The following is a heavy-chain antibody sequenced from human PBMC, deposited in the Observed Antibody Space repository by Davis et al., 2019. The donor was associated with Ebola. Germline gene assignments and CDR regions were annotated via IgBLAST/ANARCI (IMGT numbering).Heavy chain of an antibody. V-gene: IGHV1-18*01. Sequence: ASVKVSCKASGYTFTTYGISWVRQAPGQGLEWMAWLNSYNDNTNYAQKFQGRVTLTTDTSTNTAYMELRDLRSDDAALYYCARLAMVAAGCHDYWGQGSLVAVSS. CDR3: ARLAMVAAGCHDY. CDR1: GYTFTTYG. J-gene: IGHJ4*02. CDR2: LNSYNDNT. D-gene: IGHD5-18*01.